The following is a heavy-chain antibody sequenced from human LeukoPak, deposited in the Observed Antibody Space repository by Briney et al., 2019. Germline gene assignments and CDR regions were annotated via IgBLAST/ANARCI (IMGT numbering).Heavy chain of an antibody. J-gene: IGHJ4*02. D-gene: IGHD2-2*03. CDR2: ISGSGGST. CDR1: GFTFSSYA. Sequence: GGSLRLSCAASGFTFSSYAMSWVRQAPGKGLEWVSAISGSGGSTYYADSVKGRFTISRDNSKKTLYLQMNSPRAEDTAVYYCAKDIGYCSSTSCYELIFDYWGQGTLVTVSS. CDR3: AKDIGYCSSTSCYELIFDY. V-gene: IGHV3-23*01.